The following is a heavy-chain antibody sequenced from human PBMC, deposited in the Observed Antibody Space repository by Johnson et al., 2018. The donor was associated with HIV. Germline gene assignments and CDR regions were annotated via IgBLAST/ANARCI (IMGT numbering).Heavy chain of an antibody. V-gene: IGHV3-9*01. CDR2: ISWNSGSI. D-gene: IGHD3-3*01. Sequence: VHLVESGGGLVQPGRYLRLSCAASGFTFDDYAMHWVRQAPGKGLEWVSGISWNSGSIGYADSVKGRFTISRDNAKNSLYLQMNSLRAEDTALYYCAKAFWSGYYEDAFDIWGQGTMVTVSS. CDR3: AKAFWSGYYEDAFDI. J-gene: IGHJ3*02. CDR1: GFTFDDYA.